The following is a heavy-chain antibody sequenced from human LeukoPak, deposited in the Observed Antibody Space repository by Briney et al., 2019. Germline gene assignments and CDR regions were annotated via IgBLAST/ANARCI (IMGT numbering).Heavy chain of an antibody. J-gene: IGHJ4*02. CDR2: ISYDGSNK. Sequence: GGSLRLSCAASGFTFSSYGMHWVRQAPGKGLEWVAVISYDGSNKYYADSVKGRFTISGDNSKNTLYLQMNSLRAEDTAVYYCARSMGEQWLVSDYWGQGTLVTVSS. V-gene: IGHV3-30*03. D-gene: IGHD6-19*01. CDR1: GFTFSSYG. CDR3: ARSMGEQWLVSDY.